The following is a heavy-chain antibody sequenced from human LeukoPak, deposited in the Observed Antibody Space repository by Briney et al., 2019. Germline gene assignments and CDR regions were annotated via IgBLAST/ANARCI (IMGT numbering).Heavy chain of an antibody. CDR3: ARSGYSYGYYYYYGMDV. J-gene: IGHJ6*02. D-gene: IGHD5-18*01. CDR1: GGSISSYY. Sequence: PSETLSLTCTVSGGSISSYYWSWIRQPPGKGLEWIGEINHSGSTNYNPSLKSRVTISVDTSKNQFSLKLSSVTAADTAVYYCARSGYSYGYYYYYGMDVWGQGTTVTVSS. CDR2: INHSGST. V-gene: IGHV4-34*01.